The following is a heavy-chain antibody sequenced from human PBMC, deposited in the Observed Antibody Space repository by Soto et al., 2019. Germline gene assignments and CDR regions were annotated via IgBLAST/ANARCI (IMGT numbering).Heavy chain of an antibody. CDR1: GFTFSSYG. V-gene: IGHV3-33*01. CDR3: ARDGAIVVRSYYFDY. CDR2: IWYDGSNK. D-gene: IGHD1-26*01. J-gene: IGHJ4*02. Sequence: QVQLVESGGGVVQPGRSLRLSCAASGFTFSSYGMHWVRQAPGKGLEWVAVIWYDGSNKYYADSVKGRFTISRDNSKNTLYLQMNSLRAEDTAVYYCARDGAIVVRSYYFDYWGQGTLVTVSS.